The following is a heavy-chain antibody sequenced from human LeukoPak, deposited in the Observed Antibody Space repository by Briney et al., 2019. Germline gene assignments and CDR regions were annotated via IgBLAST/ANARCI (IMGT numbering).Heavy chain of an antibody. CDR3: ATSGPSYCSSTSCYGGYYYYMDV. Sequence: ASVKVSCKASGYTFTGYYMHWVRQAPGQGLEWMGWINPNSGGTNYAQKFQGRVTMTRDTSISTAYMELSRLRSDDTAVYYCATSGPSYCSSTSCYGGYYYYMDVWGKGTTVTVSS. CDR1: GYTFTGYY. CDR2: INPNSGGT. J-gene: IGHJ6*03. D-gene: IGHD2-2*01. V-gene: IGHV1-2*02.